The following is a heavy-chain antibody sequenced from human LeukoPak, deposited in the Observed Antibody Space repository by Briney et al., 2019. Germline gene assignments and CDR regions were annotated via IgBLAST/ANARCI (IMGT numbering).Heavy chain of an antibody. CDR1: GGSFSGYY. V-gene: IGHV4-34*01. J-gene: IGHJ4*02. CDR2: INHSGST. Sequence: SETLSLTCAVYGGSFSGYYWSWIRQPPGKGLEWIGEINHSGSTNYNSSLKSRVTISVDTSKNQFSLKLSSVTAADTAVYYCARGYDSSGYWDWGQGTLVTVSS. CDR3: ARGYDSSGYWD. D-gene: IGHD3-22*01.